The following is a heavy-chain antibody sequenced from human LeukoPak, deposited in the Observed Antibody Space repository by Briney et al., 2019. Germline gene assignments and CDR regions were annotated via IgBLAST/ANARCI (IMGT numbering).Heavy chain of an antibody. D-gene: IGHD3-16*01. CDR1: GYTFTNYC. CDR2: INPYNANT. V-gene: IGHV1-18*04. J-gene: IGHJ6*04. CDR3: ARRDLVCLRGARMVV. Sequence: ASVKVSCKASGYTFTNYCITWVRQAPGQGLEWMGWINPYNANTNYAQKFQGRVTMTTDTSTSTVYMELRSLRSDDTAMYYCARRDLVCLRGARMVVWRRGTAVTVP.